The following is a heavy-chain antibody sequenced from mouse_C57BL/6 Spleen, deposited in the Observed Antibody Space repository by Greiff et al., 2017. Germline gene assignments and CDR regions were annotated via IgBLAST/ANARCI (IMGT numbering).Heavy chain of an antibody. V-gene: IGHV3-6*01. CDR1: GYSITSGYY. CDR3: ARGYYGSSYWYFDV. D-gene: IGHD1-1*01. CDR2: ISYDGSN. J-gene: IGHJ1*03. Sequence: VQLQQSGPGLVKPSQSLSLTCSVTGYSITSGYYWNWIRQFPGNKLEWMGYISYDGSNNYNPSLKNRISITRDTSKNQLFLKLNSVTTEDTATYYCARGYYGSSYWYFDVWGTGTTVTVS.